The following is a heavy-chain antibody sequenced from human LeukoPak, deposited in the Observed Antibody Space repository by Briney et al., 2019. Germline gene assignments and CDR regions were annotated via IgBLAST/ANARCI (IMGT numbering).Heavy chain of an antibody. CDR3: ARSPSPGYYYGMDV. V-gene: IGHV1-2*04. CDR1: GYTFTCYY. CDR2: INPNSGGT. J-gene: IGHJ6*02. Sequence: ASVKVSCKASGYTFTCYYMHWVRQAPGQGLGWMGWINPNSGGTNYAQKFQGWVTMTRDTSISTAYMELSRLRSDDTAVYYCARSPSPGYYYGMDVWGQGTTVTVSS.